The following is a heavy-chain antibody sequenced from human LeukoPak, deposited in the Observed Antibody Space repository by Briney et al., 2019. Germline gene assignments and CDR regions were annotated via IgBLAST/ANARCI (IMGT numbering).Heavy chain of an antibody. D-gene: IGHD3-3*01. J-gene: IGHJ4*02. Sequence: PGGSLRLSCAASGFTFDDYAMHWVRQAPGKGLEWVSGISWNSGSIGYADSVKGRFTISRDNAKNSLYLQMNSLRAEDTALYYCAKVTYNDFWSGYPQVSYFDYWGQGTLVTVSS. CDR3: AKVTYNDFWSGYPQVSYFDY. V-gene: IGHV3-9*01. CDR2: ISWNSGSI. CDR1: GFTFDDYA.